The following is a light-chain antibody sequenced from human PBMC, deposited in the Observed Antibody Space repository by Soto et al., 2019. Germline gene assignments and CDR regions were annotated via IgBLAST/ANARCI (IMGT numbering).Light chain of an antibody. CDR3: QQYGRSPLVT. CDR1: QSVSSSY. V-gene: IGKV3-20*01. J-gene: IGKJ5*01. Sequence: EIVLTQSPGTLSLSPGERATLSCSASQSVSSSYLAWYQQKPGQAPRLLIYGASSRATGIPDRFSGSGSGTDFTLTISRLEPEDFAIYYCQQYGRSPLVTFGQGTRLEIK. CDR2: GAS.